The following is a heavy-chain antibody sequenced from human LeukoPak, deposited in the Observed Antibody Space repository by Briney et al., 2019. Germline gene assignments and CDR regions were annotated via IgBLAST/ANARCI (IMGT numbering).Heavy chain of an antibody. CDR3: TTASWQAYYYYYYYMDV. Sequence: PGGSLRLSCAASGFTFSNAWMSWVRQAPGKGLEWVGCIKSKTDGGTTDYAAPVKGRFTISRDDSKNTLYLQMNSQKTEDTAVYYCTTASWQAYYYYYYYMDVWGKGTTVTVSS. CDR2: IKSKTDGGTT. D-gene: IGHD6-13*01. CDR1: GFTFSNAW. V-gene: IGHV3-15*01. J-gene: IGHJ6*03.